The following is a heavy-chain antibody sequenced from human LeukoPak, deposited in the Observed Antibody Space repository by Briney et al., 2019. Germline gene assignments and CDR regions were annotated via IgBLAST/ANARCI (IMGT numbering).Heavy chain of an antibody. V-gene: IGHV3-7*01. CDR2: IKEDGSEK. CDR1: GFTFSIYW. CDR3: ARVDYGDYAGEDY. Sequence: GRSLRLSCAASGFTFSIYWMSWVRQAPGKGLEWVASIKEDGSEKYYVDSVKGRFTISRDNAKNSLYLQMNSLRAEDTAVYYCARVDYGDYAGEDYWGQGTLVTVSS. D-gene: IGHD4-17*01. J-gene: IGHJ4*02.